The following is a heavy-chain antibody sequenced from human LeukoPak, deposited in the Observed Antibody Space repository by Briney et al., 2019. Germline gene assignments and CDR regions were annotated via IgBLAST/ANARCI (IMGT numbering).Heavy chain of an antibody. J-gene: IGHJ4*02. CDR1: GFTFSHYW. CDR2: IKHDGSYQ. D-gene: IGHD4-23*01. V-gene: IGHV3-7*01. Sequence: PGGSLRLSCAASGFTFSHYWMSWVRLSPGKGLEWVGNIKHDGSYQFCVDSVRGRFTISRDNAKNSLYLQMSSLTAEDTAIYYCAKDTDVGNFDYWGQGTLVTVSS. CDR3: AKDTDVGNFDY.